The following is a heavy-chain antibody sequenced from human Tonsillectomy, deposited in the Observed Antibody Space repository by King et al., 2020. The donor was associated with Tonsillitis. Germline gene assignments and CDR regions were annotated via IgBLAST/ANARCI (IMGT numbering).Heavy chain of an antibody. D-gene: IGHD4-17*01. Sequence: QLVQSGGGLVQPGGSLRLSCAASGFTVSSNYMSWVRQAPGKGLEWVSVIYSGGSTYYADSVKGRFTISRDNSKNTLYLQMNSLRAADTAVYYCARKAYGDYGTDHAFDIWGQGTMVTVSS. V-gene: IGHV3-66*01. J-gene: IGHJ3*02. CDR1: GFTVSSNY. CDR2: IYSGGST. CDR3: ARKAYGDYGTDHAFDI.